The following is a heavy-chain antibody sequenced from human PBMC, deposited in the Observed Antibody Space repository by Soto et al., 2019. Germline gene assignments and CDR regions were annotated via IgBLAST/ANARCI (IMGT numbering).Heavy chain of an antibody. CDR2: IYYSGST. CDR3: ARHRPYCSGGSCYSQYYFDY. J-gene: IGHJ4*02. V-gene: IGHV4-59*08. D-gene: IGHD2-15*01. Sequence: SETLSLTCTVSGGSISSYYWSWIRQPPGKGLEWIGYIYYSGSTNYNPSLKSRVTISVDTSKNQFSLKLSSVTAADTAVYYCARHRPYCSGGSCYSQYYFDYWGQGTLVTVSS. CDR1: GGSISSYY.